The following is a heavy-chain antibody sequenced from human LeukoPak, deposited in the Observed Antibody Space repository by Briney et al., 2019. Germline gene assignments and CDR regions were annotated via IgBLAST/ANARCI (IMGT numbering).Heavy chain of an antibody. Sequence: GGSLRLSCAASGFTFDDYAMHWVRQAPGKGLEWVSGISWNSGSIGYADSVKGRFTISRDNAKNSLYLQMNSLRAEDTALYYCAKDIDGSYGSGSYVCWGQGTLVTVSS. CDR1: GFTFDDYA. D-gene: IGHD3-10*01. CDR2: ISWNSGSI. CDR3: AKDIDGSYGSGSYVC. V-gene: IGHV3-9*01. J-gene: IGHJ4*02.